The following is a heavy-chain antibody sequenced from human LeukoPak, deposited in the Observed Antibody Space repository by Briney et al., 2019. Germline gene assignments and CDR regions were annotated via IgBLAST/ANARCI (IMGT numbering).Heavy chain of an antibody. Sequence: SETLPLTCTVSGASVTDYYWSWIRQSPGKGLEWISYIHHSGNSDYNPSLRSRVTTSLDTSKNQFSLNLISVTAADTAVYYCTRGHWGLQSWSQGTLVTVSS. D-gene: IGHD7-27*01. J-gene: IGHJ5*02. CDR3: TRGHWGLQS. CDR1: GASVTDYY. CDR2: IHHSGNS. V-gene: IGHV4-59*02.